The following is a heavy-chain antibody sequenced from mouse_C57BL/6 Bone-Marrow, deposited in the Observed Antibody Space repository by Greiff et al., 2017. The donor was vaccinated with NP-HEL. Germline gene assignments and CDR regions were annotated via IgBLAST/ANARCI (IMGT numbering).Heavy chain of an antibody. CDR2: IYPGSGST. CDR1: GYTFTSYW. J-gene: IGHJ2*01. D-gene: IGHD2-4*01. V-gene: IGHV1-55*01. CDR3: ARPIYYDYDFDY. Sequence: QVQLQQPGAELVKPGASVKMSCKASGYTFTSYWITWVKQRPGQGLEWIGDIYPGSGSTNYNEKFKSKATLTVDTSSSTAYMQLSSLTSEDSAVYYCARPIYYDYDFDYWGQGTTLTVSS.